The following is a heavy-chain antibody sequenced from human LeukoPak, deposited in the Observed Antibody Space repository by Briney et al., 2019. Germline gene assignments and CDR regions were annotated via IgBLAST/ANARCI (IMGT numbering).Heavy chain of an antibody. D-gene: IGHD3-22*01. CDR3: ATDPGTMIVVP. CDR1: GSTFSSYV. Sequence: SGGSLRLSCAASGSTFSSYVMTWFRQAPGKGLEWVSVISDSGDSTYYADSVKGRFTISRDNSKNTLYPQMSSLRAEDTAVYYCATDPGTMIVVPWGQGTLVTVSS. J-gene: IGHJ4*02. CDR2: ISDSGDST. V-gene: IGHV3-23*01.